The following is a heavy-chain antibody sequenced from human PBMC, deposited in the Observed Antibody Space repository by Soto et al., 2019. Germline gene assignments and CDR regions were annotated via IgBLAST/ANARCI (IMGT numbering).Heavy chain of an antibody. D-gene: IGHD3-3*01. V-gene: IGHV4-34*01. CDR1: GGSFSGYY. Sequence: SETLSLTCAVYGGSFSGYYWSWIRQPPGKGLEWIGEINHSGSTNYNPSLKSRVTISVDTSKNQFSLKLSSVTAADTAVYYCARGRVLVPYYDFWSGYYEYNWFDPWGQGTLVTVS. CDR3: ARGRVLVPYYDFWSGYYEYNWFDP. CDR2: INHSGST. J-gene: IGHJ5*02.